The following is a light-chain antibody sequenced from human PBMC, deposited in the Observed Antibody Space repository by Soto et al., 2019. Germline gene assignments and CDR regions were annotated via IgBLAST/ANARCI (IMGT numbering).Light chain of an antibody. J-gene: IGKJ1*01. V-gene: IGKV1-12*01. CDR2: GAS. CDR1: RDISNS. Sequence: IQMTQSPSSVSASVGDRLTITCRASRDISNSLAWYQQTPGKAPKLLLRGASSLHRGVPSRFSGGGAGTEFPLTISSLQPEDFATYYCQQTSAFPRTFGQGTKVDVK. CDR3: QQTSAFPRT.